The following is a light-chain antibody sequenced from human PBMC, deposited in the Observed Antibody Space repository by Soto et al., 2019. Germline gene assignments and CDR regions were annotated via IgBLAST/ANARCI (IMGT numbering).Light chain of an antibody. Sequence: DVVMTQSPDSLAVSLGERATINCKSSQSVLNSSNNKNYLAWYQQKPGQPPKLLIYWASTRESGVPDRFSGSASGTDFTHTISSLQAEDVAVYYCQQYDDTPRTFGQGTKVEIK. V-gene: IGKV4-1*01. CDR1: QSVLNSSNNKNY. J-gene: IGKJ1*01. CDR3: QQYDDTPRT. CDR2: WAS.